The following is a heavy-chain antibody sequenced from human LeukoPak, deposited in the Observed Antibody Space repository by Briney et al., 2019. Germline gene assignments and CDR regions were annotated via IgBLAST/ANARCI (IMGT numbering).Heavy chain of an antibody. J-gene: IGHJ4*02. CDR1: GFSLSNYW. Sequence: GGSLRVSCAGSGFSLSNYWMHWVRQAPGKGLMWVSQISPDGSQTFYADSVKGRFTISRDNAKNTLFLQMDSLRAEDTALYYCVRSLRSADFWGQGTLVTVSS. CDR2: ISPDGSQT. CDR3: VRSLRSADF. V-gene: IGHV3-74*01.